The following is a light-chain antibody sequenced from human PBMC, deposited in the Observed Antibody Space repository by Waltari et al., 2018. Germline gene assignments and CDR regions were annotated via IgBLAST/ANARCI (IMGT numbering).Light chain of an antibody. CDR2: AAS. J-gene: IGKJ3*01. CDR1: QSITTA. V-gene: IGKV1-39*01. Sequence: DIQLAQSPSSLSASVGDTVTITCRASQSITTALNWYQQRPGQAPRLLIYAASSWLGGVPSRFSGSGSGTDFTLTINGLQPEDFATYYCQDSYSTLSFVFGPGTRVDVK. CDR3: QDSYSTLSFV.